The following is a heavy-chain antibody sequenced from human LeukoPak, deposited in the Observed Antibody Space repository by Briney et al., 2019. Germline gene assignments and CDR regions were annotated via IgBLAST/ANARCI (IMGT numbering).Heavy chain of an antibody. D-gene: IGHD3-22*01. V-gene: IGHV1-69*13. CDR1: GGTFSSYA. J-gene: IGHJ4*02. Sequence: SVKVSCKASGGTFSSYAISWVRQAPGQGLEWMGGIIPIFGTANYAQKSQGRVTITADESTSTAYMELSSLRSEDTAVYYCARVRDSSGYYTSPLDWGQGTLVTVSS. CDR3: ARVRDSSGYYTSPLD. CDR2: IIPIFGTA.